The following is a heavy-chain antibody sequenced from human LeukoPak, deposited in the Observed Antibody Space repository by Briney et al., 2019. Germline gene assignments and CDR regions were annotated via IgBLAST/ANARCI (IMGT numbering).Heavy chain of an antibody. CDR2: IYGSGTT. D-gene: IGHD6-13*01. J-gene: IGHJ4*02. V-gene: IGHV4-4*07. CDR3: AKDGSSWPFFES. CDR1: GGSMSTFY. Sequence: SETLSLTCTVSGGSMSTFYWSWIRQPAGKGLEWIGRIYGSGTTNYNPALKSRVTMSVDTSKKQFSLKLTSVTDADTAVYYCAKDGSSWPFFESWGQGTLVTVSS.